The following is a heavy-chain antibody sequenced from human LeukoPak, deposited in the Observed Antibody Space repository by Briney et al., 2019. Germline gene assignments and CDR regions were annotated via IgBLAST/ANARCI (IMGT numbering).Heavy chain of an antibody. D-gene: IGHD3-10*01. J-gene: IGHJ3*02. V-gene: IGHV3-33*01. CDR2: TWYDGSNK. CDR3: ARVHWGNYYLNAFDI. CDR1: GFTFSSYG. Sequence: GGSLRLSCAASGFTFSSYGMRWVRQAPGKGLEWVAVTWYDGSNKYYADSVKGRSTISRDNPKNTLYLQMNSLRVEDTAVYYCARVHWGNYYLNAFDIWGQGTMVTVSS.